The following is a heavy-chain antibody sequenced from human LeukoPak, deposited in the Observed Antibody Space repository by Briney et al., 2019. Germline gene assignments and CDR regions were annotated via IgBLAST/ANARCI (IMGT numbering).Heavy chain of an antibody. D-gene: IGHD6-13*01. CDR3: AKVQQPSPHYYYYGMDV. V-gene: IGHV3-7*03. CDR2: IKQDGSEK. J-gene: IGHJ6*02. Sequence: PGGSLRLSCAASGFTFSSYWMSWVRQAPGKGLEWVANIKQDGSEKYYVDSVKGRFTISRDNAKNSLYLQMNSLRAEDTALYYCAKVQQPSPHYYYYGMDVWGQGTTVTVSS. CDR1: GFTFSSYW.